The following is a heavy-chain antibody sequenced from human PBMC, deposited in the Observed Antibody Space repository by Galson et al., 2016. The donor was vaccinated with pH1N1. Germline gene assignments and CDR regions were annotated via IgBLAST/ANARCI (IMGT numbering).Heavy chain of an antibody. V-gene: IGHV3-30*02. CDR2: IRYGGSDT. CDR1: GFSFIASG. CDR3: AKDSGDYNGRFDY. J-gene: IGHJ4*02. Sequence: SLRLSCAASGFSFIASGMHRVRQTPGKGLQWVAFIRYGGSDTYYVDSVKGRFTISRDNSKKTVYLQMNSLRAEDTAVYYCAKDSGDYNGRFDYWGQGTLVSFSS. D-gene: IGHD4-17*01.